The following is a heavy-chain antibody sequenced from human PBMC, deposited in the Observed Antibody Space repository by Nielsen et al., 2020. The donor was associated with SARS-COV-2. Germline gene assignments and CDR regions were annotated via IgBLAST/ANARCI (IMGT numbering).Heavy chain of an antibody. D-gene: IGHD3-10*01. J-gene: IGHJ4*02. CDR3: ARGAGRYWEATYFDY. Sequence: GESLKISCAASEFTFSSYGMHWVRQAPGKGLEWVAFIRYDGSTEYYADSVKGRFTISRDNSKNTLYLQMNSLRAEDTAIYYCARGAGRYWEATYFDYWGQGTLVTVSS. CDR1: EFTFSSYG. V-gene: IGHV3-30*02. CDR2: IRYDGSTE.